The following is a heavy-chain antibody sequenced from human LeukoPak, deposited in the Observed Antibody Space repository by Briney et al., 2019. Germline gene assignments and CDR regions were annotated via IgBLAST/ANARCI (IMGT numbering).Heavy chain of an antibody. J-gene: IGHJ6*02. CDR1: GFTFSSYG. CDR3: AKDEESRYSSSWYPTFYYYYYGMDV. D-gene: IGHD6-13*01. V-gene: IGHV3-30*02. CDR2: IRYDGSNK. Sequence: GGSLRLSCAASGFTFSSYGMHWVRQAPGKGLEWVAFIRYDGSNKYYADSVKGRFTISRDNSKNTLYLQMNSLRAEDTAVYYCAKDEESRYSSSWYPTFYYYYYGMDVWGQGTTVTVSS.